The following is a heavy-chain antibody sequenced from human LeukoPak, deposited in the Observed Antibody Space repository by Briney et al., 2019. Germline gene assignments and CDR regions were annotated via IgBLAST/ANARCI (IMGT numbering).Heavy chain of an antibody. CDR1: GDSFSSPNHD. J-gene: IGHJ5*02. D-gene: IGHD4/OR15-4a*01. Sequence: SVTLSLTCSVSGDSFSSPNHDWAWIRQPPGQGLVWIGSIYYSGTTYYNFSLTSRVLFSLDTYQNESSLKLSSWPDADPAFSFCARSLGANPWVVNWFDPWGQGTPVTVYS. CDR2: IYYSGTT. V-gene: IGHV4-39*01. CDR3: ARSLGANPWVVNWFDP.